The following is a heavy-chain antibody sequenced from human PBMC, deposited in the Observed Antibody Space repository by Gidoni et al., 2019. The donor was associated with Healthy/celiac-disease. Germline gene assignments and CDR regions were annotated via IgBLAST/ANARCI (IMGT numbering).Heavy chain of an antibody. J-gene: IGHJ4*02. CDR3: AKGGQQLVLSPPGY. CDR1: GFTFDYYA. CDR2: ISWNSGRI. Sequence: EVQLVASGGGLVQPGRSLRLSCAASGFTFDYYAMHWVRQAPGKGLEWVSGISWNSGRIGHADSVKGRFTISRDNAKNSLYLQMNSLRAEDTALYYCAKGGQQLVLSPPGYWGQGTLVTVSS. D-gene: IGHD6-13*01. V-gene: IGHV3-9*01.